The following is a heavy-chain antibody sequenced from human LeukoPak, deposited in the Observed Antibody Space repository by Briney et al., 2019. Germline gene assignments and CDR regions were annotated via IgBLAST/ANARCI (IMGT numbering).Heavy chain of an antibody. D-gene: IGHD6-19*01. Sequence: GGSLRLSCAASGFTFSSYAMSWVRQAPGKGLEWVSAISGSGGSTYYADSVKGRFTISRDNSKNTLYLQMNSLRAEDTAVYYCAKDAIMYSSGWYGGDYWGQGTLVTVSS. CDR2: ISGSGGST. V-gene: IGHV3-23*01. J-gene: IGHJ4*02. CDR3: AKDAIMYSSGWYGGDY. CDR1: GFTFSSYA.